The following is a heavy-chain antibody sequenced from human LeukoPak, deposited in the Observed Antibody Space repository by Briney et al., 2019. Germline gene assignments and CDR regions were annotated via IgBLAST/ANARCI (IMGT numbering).Heavy chain of an antibody. J-gene: IGHJ5*02. CDR1: GGSFSAYY. D-gene: IGHD3-10*01. CDR2: INHSGST. V-gene: IGHV4-34*01. Sequence: SETLSLTCVVYGGSFSAYYWNWIRQPPGKGLEWIGEINHSGSTKYNPSLKSRVTISVDTSKNQFSLKLSSVTAADTAVYYCAGSYYYASGSYPDNWFDPWGQGTLVTVSS. CDR3: AGSYYYASGSYPDNWFDP.